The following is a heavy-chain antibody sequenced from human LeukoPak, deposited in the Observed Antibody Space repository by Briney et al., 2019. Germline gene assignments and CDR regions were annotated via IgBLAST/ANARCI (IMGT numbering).Heavy chain of an antibody. CDR1: GFTFSSYA. Sequence: GGSLRLSCAASGFTFSSYAMSWVRQAPGKGLEWVSAISGSGGSTYYANSVKGRFTISRDNSKNTLYLQMNSLRAEDTAVYYCAEGGNWNGLNYFDYWGQGTLVTVSS. D-gene: IGHD1-1*01. V-gene: IGHV3-23*01. CDR3: AEGGNWNGLNYFDY. J-gene: IGHJ4*02. CDR2: ISGSGGST.